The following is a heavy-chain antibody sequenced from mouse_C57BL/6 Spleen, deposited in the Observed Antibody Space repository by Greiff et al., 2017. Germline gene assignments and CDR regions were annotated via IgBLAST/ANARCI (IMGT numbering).Heavy chain of an antibody. CDR1: GYTFTGYW. V-gene: IGHV1-9*01. J-gene: IGHJ4*01. CDR2: ILPGSGST. CDR3: ARGAGYDAFYAMDY. D-gene: IGHD2-2*01. Sequence: VKLMESGAELMKPGASVKLSCKATGYTFTGYWIEWVKQRPGHGLEWIGEILPGSGSTNYNEKFKGKATFTADTSTNTAYMQLSSLTTEDSAIYYGARGAGYDAFYAMDYWGQGTSVTVSS.